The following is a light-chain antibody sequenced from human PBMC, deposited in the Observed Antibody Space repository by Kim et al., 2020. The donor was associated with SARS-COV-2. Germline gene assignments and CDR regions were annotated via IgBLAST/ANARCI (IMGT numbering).Light chain of an antibody. V-gene: IGKV3-15*01. CDR1: QSVSNH. CDR2: GAS. J-gene: IGKJ2*01. CDR3: QQYSDWPPGDT. Sequence: EIVMTQSPATLSVSPGERATLSCRASQSVSNHLAWYQQRPGQAPRLLIYGASTRATGIPARFSGSGSGTDFTLTISTLQSEDFAVYFCQQYSDWPPGDTFGQGTKVGIK.